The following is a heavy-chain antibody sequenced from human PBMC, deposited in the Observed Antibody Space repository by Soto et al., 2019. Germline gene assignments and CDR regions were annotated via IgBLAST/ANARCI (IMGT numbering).Heavy chain of an antibody. V-gene: IGHV1-18*01. CDR1: GYTFTSYG. Sequence: ASVKVSCKASGYTFTSYGISWVRQATGQGLEWMGWISAYNGNTNYAQKLQGRVTMTTDTSTSTAYMELRSLRSDDTAVYYCAREGGSSWYDYYYYYGMDVWGQGTTVTVSS. CDR2: ISAYNGNT. J-gene: IGHJ6*02. CDR3: AREGGSSWYDYYYYYGMDV. D-gene: IGHD6-13*01.